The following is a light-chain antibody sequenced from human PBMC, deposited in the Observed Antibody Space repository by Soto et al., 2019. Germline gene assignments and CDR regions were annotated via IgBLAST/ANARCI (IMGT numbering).Light chain of an antibody. J-gene: IGLJ3*02. CDR1: SSNLGAGYD. V-gene: IGLV1-40*01. CDR3: AAWDDSLSAWV. CDR2: GNR. Sequence: QPVLTQPPSVSGAPGQRVTISCTGNSSNLGAGYDVHWYQQLPGAAPKLVIFGNRNRPSGVPERFSGSNSGSSASLAISGLRSEDEADYFCAAWDDSLSAWVFGGGTKVTVL.